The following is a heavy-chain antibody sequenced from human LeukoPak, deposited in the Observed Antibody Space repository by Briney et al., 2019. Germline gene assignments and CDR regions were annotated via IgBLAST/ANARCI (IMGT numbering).Heavy chain of an antibody. CDR2: IYYSGST. D-gene: IGHD2-2*01. CDR1: GGSISSYY. V-gene: IGHV4-59*01. Sequence: KPSETLSLTCTVSGGSISSYYWSWIRQPPGKGLEWIGYIYYSGSTNYNPSLKSRVTISVDTSKNQFSLKLSSVTAADTAVYYCARVAIGYCSSISCYGAFDIWGQGTMVTVSS. CDR3: ARVAIGYCSSISCYGAFDI. J-gene: IGHJ3*02.